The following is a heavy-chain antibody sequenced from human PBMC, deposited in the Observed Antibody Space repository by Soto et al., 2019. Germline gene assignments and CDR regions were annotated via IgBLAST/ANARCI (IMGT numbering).Heavy chain of an antibody. J-gene: IGHJ3*02. CDR1: GGTFSSYA. CDR2: IIPIFGTA. CDR3: ARVSFPDSTPLYAFDI. D-gene: IGHD6-13*01. Sequence: SVKVSCKASGGTFSSYAISWVRQAPGQGLEWMGGIIPIFGTANYAQKFQGRVTITADKSTSTAYMELSSLRSEDTAVYYCARVSFPDSTPLYAFDIWGQGTMVTVSS. V-gene: IGHV1-69*06.